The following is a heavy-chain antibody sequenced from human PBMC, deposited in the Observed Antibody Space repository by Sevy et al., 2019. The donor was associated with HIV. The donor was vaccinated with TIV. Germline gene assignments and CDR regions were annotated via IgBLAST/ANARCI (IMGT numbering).Heavy chain of an antibody. Sequence: GGSLRLSCVASGFTFGTYGMDWVRQAPGKGLEWVAVIWYDGSNKYYGDSVKGRFTITRDNSKNKLYLQMNSLRAEDTAVYYCARVSLYSSGWSESLDYWGQGTLVTVSS. CDR2: IWYDGSNK. D-gene: IGHD6-19*01. V-gene: IGHV3-33*01. CDR3: ARVSLYSSGWSESLDY. J-gene: IGHJ4*02. CDR1: GFTFGTYG.